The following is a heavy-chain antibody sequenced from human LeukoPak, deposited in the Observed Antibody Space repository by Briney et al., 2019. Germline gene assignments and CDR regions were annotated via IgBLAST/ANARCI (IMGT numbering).Heavy chain of an antibody. V-gene: IGHV4-31*03. CDR1: GGSISSGGYY. CDR2: IYYSGST. J-gene: IGHJ4*02. CDR3: ARSDTSNYYVDY. D-gene: IGHD3-9*01. Sequence: SETLSLTCTVSGGSISSGGYYWSWIRQHPGKGLEWIGYIYYSGSTYYNPRLKSRVTISVDPSKDQFSLKLSSVTAADTAVYYCARSDTSNYYVDYWGQGTLITVSS.